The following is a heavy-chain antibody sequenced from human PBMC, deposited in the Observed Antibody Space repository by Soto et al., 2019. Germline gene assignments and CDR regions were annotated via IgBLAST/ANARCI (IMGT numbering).Heavy chain of an antibody. V-gene: IGHV4-34*01. CDR1: GGSFSGYY. D-gene: IGHD4-17*01. Sequence: PSETLSLTCAVYGGSFSGYYWSWIRQPPGKGLEWIGEINHSGSTNYNPSLKSRVTISVDTSKNQFSLKLSSVTAADTAVYYCARGLWGDYVHYYYYYYYMDVWGKGTTVTVSS. CDR2: INHSGST. CDR3: ARGLWGDYVHYYYYYYYMDV. J-gene: IGHJ6*03.